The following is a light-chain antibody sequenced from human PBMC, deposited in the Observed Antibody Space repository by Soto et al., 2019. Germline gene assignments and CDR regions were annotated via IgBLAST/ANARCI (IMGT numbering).Light chain of an antibody. J-gene: IGKJ1*01. V-gene: IGKV1-39*01. CDR2: TAS. CDR1: QGISDY. Sequence: DILLTQSPSSLSASVGDTVTITCRAIQGISDYFSWCQHKPGEAPKLLIYTASSLQGGVPLRFSGAGSRTDFSLNISGLQPEDSATYYCQQNYTIPCTFGQGTRV. CDR3: QQNYTIPCT.